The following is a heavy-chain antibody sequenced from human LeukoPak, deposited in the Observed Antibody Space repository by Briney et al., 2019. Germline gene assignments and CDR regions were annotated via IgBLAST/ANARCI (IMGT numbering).Heavy chain of an antibody. CDR3: ARVSYDNSGTAWFDP. D-gene: IGHD3-22*01. V-gene: IGHV1-8*01. J-gene: IGHJ5*02. CDR1: GYTFTSYD. CDR2: MNPNSGNT. Sequence: GASVKVSCKASGYTFTSYDINWVRQATGQGLEWMGWMNPNSGNTAYAQEFQGRVTMTRSTSITTAYMELSSLRSEDTAVYYCARVSYDNSGTAWFDPWGQGTLVTVSS.